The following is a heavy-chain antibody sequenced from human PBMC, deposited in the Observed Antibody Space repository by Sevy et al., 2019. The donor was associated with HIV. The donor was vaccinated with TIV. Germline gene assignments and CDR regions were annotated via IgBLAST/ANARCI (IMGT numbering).Heavy chain of an antibody. J-gene: IGHJ4*02. CDR2: LSFGCGEI. Sequence: GGCLRLSCAASGFTFSKYSMSWVRQPPGKGLEWVSTLSFGCGEINYADSVKGRFTISRDNSKNSVYLQMNNLRPEGMAVYYCAREGCTKPHDYWGQGTLVTVSS. D-gene: IGHD2-8*01. V-gene: IGHV3-23*01. CDR1: GFTFSKYS. CDR3: AREGCTKPHDY.